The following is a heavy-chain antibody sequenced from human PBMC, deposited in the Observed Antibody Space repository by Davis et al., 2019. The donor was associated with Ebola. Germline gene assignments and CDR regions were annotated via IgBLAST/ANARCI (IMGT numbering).Heavy chain of an antibody. CDR1: GFTFSDHY. V-gene: IGHV3-72*01. CDR3: ARAQGRD. Sequence: GESLKISCAASGFTFSDHYMDWVRQAPGKGLEWVGRTRKKANGYTTEYAASVKDRFTISRDDSKNSLYLQMSSLETEDTAVYYCARAQGRDWGQGILVTVSS. CDR2: TRKKANGYTT. J-gene: IGHJ4*02.